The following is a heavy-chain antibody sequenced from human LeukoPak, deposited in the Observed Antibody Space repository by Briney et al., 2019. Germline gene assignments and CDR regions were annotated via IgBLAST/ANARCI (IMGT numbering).Heavy chain of an antibody. CDR2: ISAYNGNT. V-gene: IGHV1-18*01. D-gene: IGHD3-3*01. CDR3: ARDLDYDSLDV. J-gene: IGHJ6*04. Sequence: ASVKVSCKAFGGSFSSEAISWVRQAPGQGLEWMGWISAYNGNTNYAQKLQGRVTMTTDTSTSTAYMELRSLRSDDTAVYYCARDLDYDSLDVWGKGTTVTVSS. CDR1: GGSFSSEA.